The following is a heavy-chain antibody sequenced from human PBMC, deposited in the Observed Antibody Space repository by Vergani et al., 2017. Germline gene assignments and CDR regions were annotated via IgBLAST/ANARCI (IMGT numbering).Heavy chain of an antibody. D-gene: IGHD3-10*01. CDR3: ARGGVKRCEPRITMVRETYYFDY. V-gene: IGHV1-8*01. CDR2: MKPNSGNT. Sequence: QVQLVQSGAEVKKPGASVKVSCKASGYTFTSYEIKWVRQATGQGLEWMGWMKPNSGNTGYAQKFQGRVTMTRNTSISTAYMELRSLRSEETAVYYCARGGVKRCEPRITMVRETYYFDYWGQGTLVTVSS. J-gene: IGHJ4*02. CDR1: GYTFTSYE.